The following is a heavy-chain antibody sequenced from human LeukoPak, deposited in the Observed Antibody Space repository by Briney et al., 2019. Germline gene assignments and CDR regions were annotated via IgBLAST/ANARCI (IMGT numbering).Heavy chain of an antibody. CDR3: ARAYSRSRFDY. J-gene: IGHJ4*02. CDR1: GYSFSTYW. Sequence: GESLKISCKGSGYSFSTYWIGWVRQMPGKGLEWMGTIDPSDSYNNYSPSFQGHVTISADKSISTAYLQWSSLKASDTAMYYCARAYSRSRFDYWGQGTLVTVSS. V-gene: IGHV5-10-1*01. D-gene: IGHD6-6*01. CDR2: IDPSDSYN.